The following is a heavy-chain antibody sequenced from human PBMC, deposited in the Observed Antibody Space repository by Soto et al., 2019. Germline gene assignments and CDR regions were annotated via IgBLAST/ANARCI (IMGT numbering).Heavy chain of an antibody. V-gene: IGHV3-15*07. CDR2: IKSKTDGGTT. CDR3: YGDGDYYYYYGMDV. D-gene: IGHD4-17*01. Sequence: EVQLVESGGGLVKPGGSLRLSCAASGFTFSNAWMNWVRQAPGKGLEWVGRIKSKTDGGTTDYAAPVKGRFTISRDDSKNTLYLKMNSLKTEDTAVYYCYGDGDYYYYYGMDVWGQGTTVTVSS. CDR1: GFTFSNAW. J-gene: IGHJ6*02.